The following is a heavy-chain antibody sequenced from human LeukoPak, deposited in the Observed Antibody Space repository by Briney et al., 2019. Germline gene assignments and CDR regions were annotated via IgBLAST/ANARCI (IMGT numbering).Heavy chain of an antibody. V-gene: IGHV3-30*07. J-gene: IGHJ4*02. D-gene: IGHD3-22*01. CDR1: GFTFSSYA. CDR3: AKPGRYYYDSPFDY. CDR2: ISYDGSNK. Sequence: PGRSLRLSCAASGFTFSSYAMHWVRQAPGKGLEWVAVISYDGSNKYYADSVKGRFTISRDNSKNTLYLQMNSLRAEDTAVYYCAKPGRYYYDSPFDYWGQGTLVTVSS.